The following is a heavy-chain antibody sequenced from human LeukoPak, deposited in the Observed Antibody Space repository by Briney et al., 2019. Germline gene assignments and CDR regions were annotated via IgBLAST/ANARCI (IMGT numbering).Heavy chain of an antibody. CDR2: LYHSGST. CDR1: GGSISSGTYY. CDR3: ARDRAPNWTLDAFDI. Sequence: SQTLSLTFTVSGGSISSGTYYWSWNRQPPGKGLEWIGYLYHSGSTSYNPSLKSRVTISVDRSKNQFSLRLSSVSAADTAVYYCARDRAPNWTLDAFDIWGQGTMVTVSS. D-gene: IGHD3/OR15-3a*01. J-gene: IGHJ3*02. V-gene: IGHV4-30-2*01.